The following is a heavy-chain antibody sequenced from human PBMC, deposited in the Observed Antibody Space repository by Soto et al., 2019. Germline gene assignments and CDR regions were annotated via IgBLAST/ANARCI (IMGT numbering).Heavy chain of an antibody. D-gene: IGHD2-2*01. Sequence: EVQLVESGGGLVQPGRSLRLSCAASGFNFGDYAMHWVRQAPGKGLEWVSGISWNSGTIVYVDSVKGRFTMSRDNGKNSLYLQMDSLRPEDTALYYCVKGFWSSDRFNTLSYMGVCGEGATVSVSS. J-gene: IGHJ6*03. CDR1: GFNFGDYA. CDR3: VKGFWSSDRFNTLSYMGV. CDR2: ISWNSGTI. V-gene: IGHV3-9*01.